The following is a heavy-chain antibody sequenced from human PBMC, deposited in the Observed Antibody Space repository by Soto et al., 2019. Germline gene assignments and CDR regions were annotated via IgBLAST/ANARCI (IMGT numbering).Heavy chain of an antibody. Sequence: QVQLVQSGAVVKKPGSSVEVSCKASGGTFNGYGISWVRQAPGQGLEWMGGTVPVFDTSKYAPRFQGRVTITADKSTSTASMELSSVRSEDTAIYFCARGVSNSGAYYAGPSAYALWGQGTLVIVSS. CDR2: TVPVFDTS. D-gene: IGHD3-10*01. V-gene: IGHV1-69*06. CDR3: ARGVSNSGAYYAGPSAYAL. CDR1: GGTFNGYG. J-gene: IGHJ3*01.